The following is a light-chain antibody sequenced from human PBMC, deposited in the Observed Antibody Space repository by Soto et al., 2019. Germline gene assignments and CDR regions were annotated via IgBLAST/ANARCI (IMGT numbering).Light chain of an antibody. Sequence: DIQMTPSPSTLSGSVGDRVTITCRASQTISSWLAWYQQKPGKAPKLLIYKASTLKSGVQSRFSGSGSGTEFTLTISSLQPDDFATYYCKHYNSYSEAFGQGTKVDIK. CDR3: KHYNSYSEA. J-gene: IGKJ1*01. CDR1: QTISSW. V-gene: IGKV1-5*03. CDR2: KAS.